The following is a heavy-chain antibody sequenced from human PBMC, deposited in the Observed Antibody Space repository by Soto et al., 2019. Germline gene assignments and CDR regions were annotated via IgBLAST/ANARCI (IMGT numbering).Heavy chain of an antibody. CDR3: ATSNQRITVFGVVVDFDH. CDR2: FDPEDGET. D-gene: IGHD3-3*01. V-gene: IGHV1-24*01. J-gene: IGHJ4*02. CDR1: GYTLTELS. Sequence: ASVKVSCKVSGYTLTELSMHWVRQAPGKGLEWMGNFDPEDGETVYAQKFQGRVTMTEDTSTDTAYMELSSLRSEDTAVYYCATSNQRITVFGVVVDFDHWGQGTLVTVSS.